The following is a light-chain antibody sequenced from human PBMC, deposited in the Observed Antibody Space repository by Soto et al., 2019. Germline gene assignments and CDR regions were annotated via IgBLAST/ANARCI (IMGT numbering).Light chain of an antibody. CDR1: SSDVGGYNY. J-gene: IGLJ2*01. CDR3: SSYTSSSTSVV. V-gene: IGLV2-14*01. Sequence: QSALTQPASVSGSPGQSITISCTGTSSDVGGYNYVSWYQQHPGKAPKLMIYDVSNRPSGVSNRFSGSKSGNPASLTISGLQAEDVADYYCSSYTSSSTSVVFGGGTKLTVL. CDR2: DVS.